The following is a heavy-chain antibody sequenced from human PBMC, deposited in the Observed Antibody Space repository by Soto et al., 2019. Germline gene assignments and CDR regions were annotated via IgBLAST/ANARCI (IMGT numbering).Heavy chain of an antibody. V-gene: IGHV1-18*04. Sequence: QVQLVQSGETVKEPGASMKVSCAASGYTFTRHGFSWVRQAPGQGLEWMGWISVVNGNTKFAQRFHDRVTLTTDTSTTTAHMDLRSLTSDDTATYYCVRDTGPYNYHYDAFDLWGQGTVVAVSS. CDR3: VRDTGPYNYHYDAFDL. D-gene: IGHD1-20*01. J-gene: IGHJ3*01. CDR2: ISVVNGNT. CDR1: GYTFTRHG.